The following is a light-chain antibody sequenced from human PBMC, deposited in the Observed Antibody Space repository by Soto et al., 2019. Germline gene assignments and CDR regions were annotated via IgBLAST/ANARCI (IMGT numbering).Light chain of an antibody. V-gene: IGLV2-14*03. J-gene: IGLJ1*01. CDR1: ITDIGAYNY. CDR3: SSYTSSITTYV. CDR2: GVS. Sequence: QSALTQPASVSGSPGQSITISCTGTITDIGAYNYVSWYQQHPGKAPKLLIYGVSSRPSGVSNRFSGSKSGNAAYLTISGLQAYDEAEYYCSSYTSSITTYVFGTGTKLTVL.